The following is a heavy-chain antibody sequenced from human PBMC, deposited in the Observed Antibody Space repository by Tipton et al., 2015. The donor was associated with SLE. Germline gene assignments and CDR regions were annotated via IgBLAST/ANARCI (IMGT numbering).Heavy chain of an antibody. D-gene: IGHD3-22*01. J-gene: IGHJ6*02. CDR3: ARLPSIHSGGYYYGMDV. CDR2: IYYSGST. V-gene: IGHV4-59*08. Sequence: LRLSCTVSGASVSSYYWSWIRQPPGKGLEWIGDIYYSGSTNYNPSLKSRVTISVDTSKNQFSLKLSSVTAADTAVYYCARLPSIHSGGYYYGMDVWGQGTTVTVSS. CDR1: GASVSSYY.